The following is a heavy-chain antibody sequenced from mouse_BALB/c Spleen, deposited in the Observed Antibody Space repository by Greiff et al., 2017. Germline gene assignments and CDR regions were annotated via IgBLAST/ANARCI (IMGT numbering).Heavy chain of an antibody. Sequence: EVKLVESGPGLVKPSQSLSLTCTVTGYSITSDYAWNWIRQFPGNKLEWMGYISYSGSTSYNPSLKSRISITRDTSKNQFFLQLNSVTTEDTATYYCARRYGNYFWFAYWGQGTLVTVSA. CDR1: GYSITSDYA. V-gene: IGHV3-2*02. J-gene: IGHJ3*01. D-gene: IGHD2-1*01. CDR3: ARRYGNYFWFAY. CDR2: ISYSGST.